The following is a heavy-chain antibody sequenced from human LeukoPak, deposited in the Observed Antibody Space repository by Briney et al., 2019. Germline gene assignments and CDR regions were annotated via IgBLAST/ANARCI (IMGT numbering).Heavy chain of an antibody. J-gene: IGHJ5*01. Sequence: PGGSLRLSCAASGFTFSSYGMHWVRQAPAKGLEWVAFIQYDGNNAYHADSVKGRFTISRDNSKNTLYVQMNSLRVEDTAVYYCAKDFGRMTTVIRNWFDSWGQGTLVIVSS. CDR1: GFTFSSYG. CDR3: AKDFGRMTTVIRNWFDS. V-gene: IGHV3-30*02. CDR2: IQYDGNNA. D-gene: IGHD4-17*01.